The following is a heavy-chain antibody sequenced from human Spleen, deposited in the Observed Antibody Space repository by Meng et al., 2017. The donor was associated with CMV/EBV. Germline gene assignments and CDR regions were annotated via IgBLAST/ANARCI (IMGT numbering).Heavy chain of an antibody. D-gene: IGHD6-13*01. V-gene: IGHV3-30*02. CDR3: ASDPGKTAAGDPYYFDY. CDR2: IRNDGNNQ. Sequence: GGSLRLSCAASGFTFSTYAMHWVRQAPGKGLEWVAFIRNDGNNQYYSDSVRGRFTISRDNSRDTLYLRMNSLIPEDTAVYYCASDPGKTAAGDPYYFDYWGQGTLVTVSS. J-gene: IGHJ4*02. CDR1: GFTFSTYA.